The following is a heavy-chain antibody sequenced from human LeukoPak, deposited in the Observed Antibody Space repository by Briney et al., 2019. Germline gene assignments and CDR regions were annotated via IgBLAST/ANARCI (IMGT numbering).Heavy chain of an antibody. CDR2: INPSGGTT. J-gene: IGHJ6*02. V-gene: IGHV1-46*01. Sequence: ASASVSCKASGYNVTTSHIHWARQAPGQGLAWLGVINPSGGTTSYAQRFQGRITMTRDTSTNKVYMELTRLTSEDTAVYYCARWGGGSGRFEYYYGMDVWGQGTTVIVSS. CDR1: GYNVTTSH. D-gene: IGHD3-10*01. CDR3: ARWGGGSGRFEYYYGMDV.